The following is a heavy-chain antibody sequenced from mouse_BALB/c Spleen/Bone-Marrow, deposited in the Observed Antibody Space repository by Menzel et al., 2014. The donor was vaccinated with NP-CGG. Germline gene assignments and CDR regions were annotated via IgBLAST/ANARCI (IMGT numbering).Heavy chain of an antibody. J-gene: IGHJ1*01. CDR2: IWGGGST. CDR3: AKGGITTVWYFDV. D-gene: IGHD1-1*01. Sequence: QVQLQQSGPGLVQPSQSLSITCTVSGFSLTGNGVHWVRQSPGKGLEWLGVIWGGGSTDYNAAFMSRLTITKDNSKNQVFFKMNSLQGDDTAMYYCAKGGITTVWYFDVWGAGTTVTVSS. V-gene: IGHV2-5*01. CDR1: GFSLTGNG.